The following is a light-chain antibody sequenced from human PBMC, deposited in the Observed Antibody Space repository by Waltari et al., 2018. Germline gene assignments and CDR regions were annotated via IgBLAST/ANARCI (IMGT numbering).Light chain of an antibody. CDR3: QQYGTSPIT. CDR1: QSVGSK. V-gene: IGKV3-15*01. CDR2: DAS. Sequence: EIEMTQSPATLSVSPGERATLSCRASQSVGSKLAWYQQKPGHTPRLLIYDASTRATGIPDRFSGTGSGTDFTLTITRLEPEDFAVFYCQQYGTSPITFGQGTRLEIK. J-gene: IGKJ5*01.